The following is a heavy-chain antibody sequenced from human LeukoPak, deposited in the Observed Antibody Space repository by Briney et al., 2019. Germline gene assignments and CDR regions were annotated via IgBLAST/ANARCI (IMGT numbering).Heavy chain of an antibody. CDR2: IYYSGST. CDR1: GGSISSSSYY. CDR3: ARREQGECWPD. Sequence: PSETLSLTCTVSGGSISSSSYYWGWIRQPPGKGLEWIGSIYYSGSTYYNPSLKSRVTISVDTSKNQFSLKLSSVTAADTAVYYCARREQGECWPDWGQGTLVTVSS. D-gene: IGHD2-21*01. J-gene: IGHJ4*02. V-gene: IGHV4-39*01.